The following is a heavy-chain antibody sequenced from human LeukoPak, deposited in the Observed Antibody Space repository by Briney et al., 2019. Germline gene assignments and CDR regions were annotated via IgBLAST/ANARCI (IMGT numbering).Heavy chain of an antibody. V-gene: IGHV1-46*01. D-gene: IGHD6-19*01. CDR2: INPSGGST. Sequence: ASVKVSCKASGYTFTGYYMHWVRQAPGQGLEWMGIINPSGGSTSYAQKFQGRVTMTRDMSTSTVYMELSSLRSEDTAVYYCARDLSAYGVAGTPRTLGDYWGQGTLVTVSS. CDR3: ARDLSAYGVAGTPRTLGDY. CDR1: GYTFTGYY. J-gene: IGHJ4*02.